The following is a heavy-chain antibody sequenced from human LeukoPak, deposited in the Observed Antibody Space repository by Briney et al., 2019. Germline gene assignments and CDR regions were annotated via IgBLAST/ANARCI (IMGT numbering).Heavy chain of an antibody. J-gene: IGHJ4*02. CDR3: ARDRSECSGGSCYSGGFDY. Sequence: TGGSLSLSCAASGITVSSNKMIGVRQAPGKGLKWASFIYSGGSTYYADSVKGRFTISRDNSKNTLYLQMNSLRAEDTAVYYCARDRSECSGGSCYSGGFDYWGQGTLVTVSS. CDR1: GITVSSNK. V-gene: IGHV3-53*01. CDR2: IYSGGST. D-gene: IGHD2-15*01.